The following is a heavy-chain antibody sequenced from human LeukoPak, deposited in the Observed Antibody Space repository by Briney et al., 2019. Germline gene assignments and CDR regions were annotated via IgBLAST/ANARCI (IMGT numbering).Heavy chain of an antibody. CDR3: ATLIVVVTAIPIGWFDP. V-gene: IGHV1-69*06. Sequence: SVKVSCKTSGGTFSSYAISWVRQAPGQGLEWMGGIIPIFGTANYAQKFQGRVTMTEDTSTDTAYMELSSLRSEDTAVYYCATLIVVVTAIPIGWFDPWGQGTLVTVSS. CDR2: IIPIFGTA. D-gene: IGHD2-21*02. CDR1: GGTFSSYA. J-gene: IGHJ5*02.